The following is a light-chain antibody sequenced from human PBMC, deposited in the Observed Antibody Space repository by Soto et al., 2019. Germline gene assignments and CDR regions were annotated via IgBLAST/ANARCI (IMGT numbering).Light chain of an antibody. CDR2: DAS. V-gene: IGKV3-11*01. CDR1: QNIGST. CDR3: QQYYVWPPT. J-gene: IGKJ5*01. Sequence: EIVLTQSPATLSLSPGERATLSCRASQNIGSTLVWSQQKPGQSPRLLIYDASHRATGVPARFSGSGSGTDFTLTISSLEPEDFAFYYCQQYYVWPPTFRQGTQVEIK.